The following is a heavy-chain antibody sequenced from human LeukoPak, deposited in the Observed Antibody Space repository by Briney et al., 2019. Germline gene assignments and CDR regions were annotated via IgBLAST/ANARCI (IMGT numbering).Heavy chain of an antibody. CDR3: ARDSTHGLYYYYYMDV. J-gene: IGHJ6*03. D-gene: IGHD3-3*02. V-gene: IGHV4-4*07. CDR1: GGSISSYY. Sequence: SETLSLTRTVSGGSISSYYWSWIRQPAGKGLEWIGRIYTSGSTNYNPSLKSRVTMSVDTSKNQFSLKLSSVTAADTAVYYCARDSTHGLYYYYYMDVWGKGTTVTVSS. CDR2: IYTSGST.